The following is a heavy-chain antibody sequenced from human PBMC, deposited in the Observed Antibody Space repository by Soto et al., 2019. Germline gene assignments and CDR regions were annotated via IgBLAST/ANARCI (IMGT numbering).Heavy chain of an antibody. CDR3: ARDGPYYYASRMDV. D-gene: IGHD3-10*01. J-gene: IGHJ6*02. CDR2: LHSGGYT. V-gene: IGHV3-53*04. Sequence: EVQLVESGGGLVQPGGSLRLSCVASGIPVSSNYMTWVRQAPGKGLEWVSVLHSGGYTYYANSVKGRFTISRHDSTNTLYLQMNSLTPEDTAVYYCARDGPYYYASRMDVWGQGTTVTVSS. CDR1: GIPVSSNY.